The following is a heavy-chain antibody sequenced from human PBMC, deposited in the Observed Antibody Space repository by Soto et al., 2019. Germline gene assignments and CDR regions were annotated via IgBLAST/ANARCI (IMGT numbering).Heavy chain of an antibody. D-gene: IGHD3-9*01. J-gene: IGHJ3*02. CDR1: GFSFSYSA. CDR3: ATRGGLLRYFDWSSGSDAFDI. Sequence: GGSLRLSCAASGFSFSYSAMHWVRQAPGEQLEWVAIIWYDGSNKYYADSVKGRFIISRDNSDNTLYLQMNSLRAEDTAVYYCATRGGLLRYFDWSSGSDAFDIWGQGTMVTVS. CDR2: IWYDGSNK. V-gene: IGHV3-33*03.